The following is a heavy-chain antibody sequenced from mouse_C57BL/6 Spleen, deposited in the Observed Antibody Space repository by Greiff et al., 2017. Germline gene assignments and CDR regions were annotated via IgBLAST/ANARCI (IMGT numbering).Heavy chain of an antibody. V-gene: IGHV1-18*01. CDR3: ARTGIPYYFDY. CDR1: GYTFTDYN. J-gene: IGHJ2*01. CDR2: INPNNGGT. Sequence: EVQLQQSGPELVKPGASVKIPCKASGYTFTDYNMDWVKQSHGKSLEWIGDINPNNGGTNYNQKFKGKATLTVDKSSSTAYMELRSLTSEDTAVYYCARTGIPYYFDYWGQGTTLTVSS.